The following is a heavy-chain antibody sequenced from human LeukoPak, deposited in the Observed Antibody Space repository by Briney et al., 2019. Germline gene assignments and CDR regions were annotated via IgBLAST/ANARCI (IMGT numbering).Heavy chain of an antibody. V-gene: IGHV3-53*01. CDR3: ARGLHSGPDY. CDR2: IYTNDYT. CDR1: GFTVSSYY. D-gene: IGHD3/OR15-3a*01. Sequence: GESLRLSCAASGFTVSSYYMTWVRQATGKGLEWVSIIYTNDYTFYAASLRGRFTISRDISKNTLHLQMHSLRAEDTAVYFCARGLHSGPDYWGQGTLVTVSS. J-gene: IGHJ4*02.